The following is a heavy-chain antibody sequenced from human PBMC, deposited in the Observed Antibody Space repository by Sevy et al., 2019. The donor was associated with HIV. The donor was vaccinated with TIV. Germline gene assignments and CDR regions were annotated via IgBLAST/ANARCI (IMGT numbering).Heavy chain of an antibody. Sequence: SETLSLTCTVSGGSISSSSYYWGWIRQPPGKGLEWIGSSYYSGSTYYNPSLKSRVTISVDTSKNQFFLKLSSVTAADTAVYYCARQGPRGYSYCRLDYWGQGTLVTVSS. CDR2: SYYSGST. CDR3: ARQGPRGYSYCRLDY. V-gene: IGHV4-39*01. J-gene: IGHJ4*02. D-gene: IGHD5-18*01. CDR1: GGSISSSSYY.